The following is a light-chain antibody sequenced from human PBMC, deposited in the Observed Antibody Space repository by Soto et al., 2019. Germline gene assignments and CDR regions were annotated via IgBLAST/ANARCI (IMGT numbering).Light chain of an antibody. V-gene: IGKV3-11*01. J-gene: IGKJ5*01. CDR2: DAY. CDR1: QSFRGL. CDR3: QQRHMWPIT. Sequence: EIVLTQSPVTLSLSPGERVTLSCRASQSFRGLLAWYQQKPGQAPRILIYDAYNRATGIPPRFSGSGSGTDFTLTISSLDPEDSAVYHCQQRHMWPITFGQGTRLEIK.